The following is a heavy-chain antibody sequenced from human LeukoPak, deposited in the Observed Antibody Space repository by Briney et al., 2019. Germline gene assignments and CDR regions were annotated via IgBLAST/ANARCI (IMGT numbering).Heavy chain of an antibody. J-gene: IGHJ4*02. D-gene: IGHD3-22*01. CDR1: GFTFSSYG. CDR3: AKGGSMIVVVIADY. Sequence: GGSLRLSCAASGFTFSSYGMHWVRQAPGKGLEWVAVISYDGSNKYYADSVKGRFTISRDNSKNTLYLQMNSLRAEDTAVYYCAKGGSMIVVVIADYWGQGTLVTVSS. V-gene: IGHV3-30*18. CDR2: ISYDGSNK.